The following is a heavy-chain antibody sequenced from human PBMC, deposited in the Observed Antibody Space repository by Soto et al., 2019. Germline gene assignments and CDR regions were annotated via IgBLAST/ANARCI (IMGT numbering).Heavy chain of an antibody. CDR3: AKVRALYSSGWYYFDY. Sequence: QVQLVESGGGVVQPGRSLRLSCAASGFTFSSYGMHWVRQAPGKGLEWVAVISYDGSNKYYADSVKGRFTISRDNSKNTLYLQMNSLGAEDTAVYHCAKVRALYSSGWYYFDYWGQGTLVTVSS. J-gene: IGHJ4*02. D-gene: IGHD6-19*01. CDR2: ISYDGSNK. V-gene: IGHV3-30*18. CDR1: GFTFSSYG.